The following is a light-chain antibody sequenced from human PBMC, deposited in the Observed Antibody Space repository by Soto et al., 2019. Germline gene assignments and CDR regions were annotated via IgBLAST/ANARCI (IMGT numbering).Light chain of an antibody. J-gene: IGLJ1*01. CDR1: SSDIGSFNR. V-gene: IGLV2-18*02. CDR3: CSYTSSTHYD. CDR2: EVS. Sequence: QSALTQPPSVSGSPGQSVTISCTGTSSDIGSFNRVSWYQQTPGTVPKLLIYEVSNRPSGVPDRFSGSKSGNTASLTISGLQADDEADYYCCSYTSSTHYDFGAGTKVTVL.